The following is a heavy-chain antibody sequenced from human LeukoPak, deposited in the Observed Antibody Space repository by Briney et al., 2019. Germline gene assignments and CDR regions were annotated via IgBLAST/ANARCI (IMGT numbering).Heavy chain of an antibody. V-gene: IGHV1-2*02. D-gene: IGHD3-9*01. CDR1: GYTFTGYY. J-gene: IGHJ6*03. CDR2: INPNSGGT. Sequence: ASVKVSCKASGYTFTGYYMHWVRQAPGQGLEWRGWINPNSGGTNYAQKFQGRVTMTRDTSISTAYMELSRLRSDDTAVYYCGREVRYRSGYMDVWGKGTTVTVSS. CDR3: GREVRYRSGYMDV.